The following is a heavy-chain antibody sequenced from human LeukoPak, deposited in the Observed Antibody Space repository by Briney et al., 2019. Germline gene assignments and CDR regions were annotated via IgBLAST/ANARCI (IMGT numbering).Heavy chain of an antibody. D-gene: IGHD3-10*01. Sequence: SETLSLTCAVYGGSFSGYYWSWIRQPPGKGLEWIGEINHSGSTNYNPSLKSRVTISVDTSKNQFSLKLSSVTAADTAVYYCARVILMVRGVRWFDPWGQGTLVTVSS. CDR3: ARVILMVRGVRWFDP. CDR2: INHSGST. CDR1: GGSFSGYY. V-gene: IGHV4-34*01. J-gene: IGHJ5*02.